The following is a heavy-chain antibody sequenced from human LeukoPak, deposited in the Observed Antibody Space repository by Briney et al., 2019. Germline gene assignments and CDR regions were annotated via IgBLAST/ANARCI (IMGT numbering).Heavy chain of an antibody. V-gene: IGHV4-38-2*02. CDR1: RYSISGGYY. Sequence: PSGTLSLTCTVSRYSISGGYYWGWIRQPPGQGLEWIGSIYRSGSTYYNSSLKSRVTISVDTSKNQFSLKLSSVTAADTAVYYCARHADYYESTSYFWDYWGQGTLVTVSS. J-gene: IGHJ4*02. CDR3: ARHADYYESTSYFWDY. D-gene: IGHD3-22*01. CDR2: IYRSGST.